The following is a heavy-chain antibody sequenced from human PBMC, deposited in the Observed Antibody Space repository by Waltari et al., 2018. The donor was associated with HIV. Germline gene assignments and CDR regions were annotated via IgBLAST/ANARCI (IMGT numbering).Heavy chain of an antibody. Sequence: QVQLVESGGGVVQPGGSLRLSCAASGFAFKHFAMHCVCQAPGKGLEWVAVISYDGDQYYADSVKGRFTISRDNSKKSLFLQMSSLRPEDSAVYYCAKVAGRSGSYSHYYYGMDVWGQGTTVTVS. CDR3: AKVAGRSGSYSHYYYGMDV. V-gene: IGHV3-30*18. D-gene: IGHD1-26*01. J-gene: IGHJ6*02. CDR1: GFAFKHFA. CDR2: ISYDGDQ.